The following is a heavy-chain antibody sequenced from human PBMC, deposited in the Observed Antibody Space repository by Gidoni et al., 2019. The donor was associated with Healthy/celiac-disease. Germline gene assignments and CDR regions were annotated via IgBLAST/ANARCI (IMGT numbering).Heavy chain of an antibody. J-gene: IGHJ5*02. Sequence: QVQLQQWGAGLLKPSETLSLTCAVYGGSFSGYYWSWIRQPPGKGLEWIGEINHSGSTNYNPSLKSRVTISVDTSKNQFSLKLSSVTAADTAVYYCARDRSYCSSTSCFRGQKYNWFDPWGQGTLVTVSS. CDR3: ARDRSYCSSTSCFRGQKYNWFDP. CDR1: GGSFSGYY. CDR2: INHSGST. V-gene: IGHV4-34*01. D-gene: IGHD2-2*01.